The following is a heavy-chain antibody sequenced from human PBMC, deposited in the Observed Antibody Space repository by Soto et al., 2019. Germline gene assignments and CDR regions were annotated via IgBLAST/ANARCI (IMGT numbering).Heavy chain of an antibody. V-gene: IGHV6-1*01. Sequence: SQTLSLTCVISGDSVSTNSAVWNWIRQSPSRGLEWLGRTYYRSKWYNSYAISEKSRITINADTSMNQFSLQMNSVTPEDTAVYYCARYSWGGEYMDVWGKGTTVTVSS. J-gene: IGHJ6*03. CDR2: TYYRSKWYN. D-gene: IGHD2-21*01. CDR3: ARYSWGGEYMDV. CDR1: GDSVSTNSAV.